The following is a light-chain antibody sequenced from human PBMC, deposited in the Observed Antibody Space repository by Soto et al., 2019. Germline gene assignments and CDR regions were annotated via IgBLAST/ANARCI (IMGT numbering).Light chain of an antibody. Sequence: EIVLTQSPGTLPLSPGERATLSCRASQSVLSSFFAWYQQKPGQAPRLLIYDVSVRATGIPDRFSGSGSGTDFTLTINRLEPEDFAVYYCQQYENSVMYTFGQGTKLEIK. J-gene: IGKJ2*01. CDR1: QSVLSSF. CDR2: DVS. CDR3: QQYENSVMYT. V-gene: IGKV3-20*01.